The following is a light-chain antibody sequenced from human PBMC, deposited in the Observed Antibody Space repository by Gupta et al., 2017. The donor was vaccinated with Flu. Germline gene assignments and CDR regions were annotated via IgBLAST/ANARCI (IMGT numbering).Light chain of an antibody. CDR3: QQSYSTPRVT. J-gene: IGKJ3*01. Sequence: DIQMTQSPSSLSASVGDTVTITFRASQNIGDYLNWYRHKPGEAPEVLIYSTSNLQSGVPSRCSGSGSGTDFTLTISSLQPEDFATYFCQQSYSTPRVTFGPGTKVEIK. CDR2: STS. V-gene: IGKV1-39*01. CDR1: QNIGDY.